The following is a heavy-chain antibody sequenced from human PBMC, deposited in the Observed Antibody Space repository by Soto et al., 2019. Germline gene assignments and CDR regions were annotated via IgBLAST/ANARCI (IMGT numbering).Heavy chain of an antibody. CDR3: ARDGGAYSSGWYISYWYFDL. D-gene: IGHD6-19*01. J-gene: IGHJ2*01. CDR2: ISSSSSTI. CDR1: GFTFSSYS. V-gene: IGHV3-48*01. Sequence: EVQLVESGGGLVQPGGSLRLSCAASGFTFSSYSMNWVRQAPGKGRERVSYISSSSSTIYYADSVKGRFTISRDNAKNSLYLQMNSLRAEDTAVYYCARDGGAYSSGWYISYWYFDLWGRGTLVTVSS.